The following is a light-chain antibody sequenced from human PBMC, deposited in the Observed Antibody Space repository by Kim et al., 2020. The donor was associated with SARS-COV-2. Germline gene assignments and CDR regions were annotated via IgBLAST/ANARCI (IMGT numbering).Light chain of an antibody. CDR2: DVT. Sequence: GWSITTSCTWTTSDVGGYNFVSWFQVSPGKAPRLLIYDVTKRPSGVPDRFSGSKTGNTASLTISGLQADDEAEYFCCSYTRSSSRVFGEGTQLTVL. CDR1: TSDVGGYNF. CDR3: CSYTRSSSRV. V-gene: IGLV2-11*01. J-gene: IGLJ3*02.